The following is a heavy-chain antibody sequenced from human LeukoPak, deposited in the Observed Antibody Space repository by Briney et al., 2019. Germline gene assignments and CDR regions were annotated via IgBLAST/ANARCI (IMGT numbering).Heavy chain of an antibody. CDR3: TKGRGI. CDR1: GGSITSGSYY. D-gene: IGHD3-10*01. CDR2: IYTSGST. V-gene: IGHV4-61*02. J-gene: IGHJ4*02. Sequence: KSSETLSLTCSVSGGSITSGSYYWSWIRQPAGKGLEWIGRIYTSGSTDYNPSLKSRVTISVATSKNQFSLKLTSVTAADTAIYYCTKGRGIWGQGTLVTVSP.